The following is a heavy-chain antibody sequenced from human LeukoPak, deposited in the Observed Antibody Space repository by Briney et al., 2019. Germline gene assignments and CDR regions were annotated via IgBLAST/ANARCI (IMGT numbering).Heavy chain of an antibody. CDR3: ARDPSNTSGRYAYFDF. V-gene: IGHV1-18*01. Sequence: ASVKVSCKASGFTFTNFGITWVRQAPGQGLEWMGWISAYNGDTKNAQKFQGRVTMTTDTSTTTAYMELRSLRSDDTAIYFCARDPSNTSGRYAYFDFWGQGTLVTVSS. J-gene: IGHJ4*02. CDR1: GFTFTNFG. CDR2: ISAYNGDT. D-gene: IGHD6-19*01.